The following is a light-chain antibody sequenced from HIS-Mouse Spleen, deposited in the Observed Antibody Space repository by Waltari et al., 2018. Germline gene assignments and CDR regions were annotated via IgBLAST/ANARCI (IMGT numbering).Light chain of an antibody. Sequence: SSELTQDPAVSVALGQTVRITCQGDSLRSYYASWYQQKPGQAPVLFIYGKNNRPPGIPARFSGSSSGNTASLTITGAQAEDEADYYCNSRDSSGNHVVFGGGTKLTVL. CDR1: SLRSYY. V-gene: IGLV3-19*01. J-gene: IGLJ2*01. CDR2: GKN. CDR3: NSRDSSGNHVV.